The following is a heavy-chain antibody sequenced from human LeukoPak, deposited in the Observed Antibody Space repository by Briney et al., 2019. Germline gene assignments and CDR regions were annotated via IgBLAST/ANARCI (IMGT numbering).Heavy chain of an antibody. Sequence: SETLSLTCTVSGYSINSGYYWGWLWQPPGKGLEWIGSIYHSGSTYYNPSLKSRVTISVDTSKNQFSLRLSSVTAADTAVYYCASTHDSSGYYYPYFDYWGQGTLVTVSS. D-gene: IGHD3-22*01. CDR3: ASTHDSSGYYYPYFDY. V-gene: IGHV4-38-2*02. CDR2: IYHSGST. CDR1: GYSINSGYY. J-gene: IGHJ4*02.